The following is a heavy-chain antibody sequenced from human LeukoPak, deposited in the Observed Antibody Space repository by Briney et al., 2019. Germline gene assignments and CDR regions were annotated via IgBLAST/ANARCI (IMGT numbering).Heavy chain of an antibody. CDR2: INHSGST. Sequence: PSETLSLTCAVYGGSFSGYYWSWIRQPPGKGLEWIGEINHSGSTNYNPSLKSRVTISVDTSKNQFSLKLSSVTAADTAVYYCATGPIQTTFDYWGQGTLVTVSS. V-gene: IGHV4-34*01. J-gene: IGHJ4*02. D-gene: IGHD5-18*01. CDR3: ATGPIQTTFDY. CDR1: GGSFSGYY.